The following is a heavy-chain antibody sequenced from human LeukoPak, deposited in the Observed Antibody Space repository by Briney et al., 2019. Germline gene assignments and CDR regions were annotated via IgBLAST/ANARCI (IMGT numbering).Heavy chain of an antibody. CDR3: ARANFLYCSSTTCLFDY. CDR1: GYTFTDYY. Sequence: ASVKVSCKASGYTFTDYYLHSVRQAPGQGFEWMGWINPNSGDTNYAQKFQGRVTMTRETSISTAHMEMRRLRSDDTAVYYCARANFLYCSSTTCLFDYWGQGSLVTV. CDR2: INPNSGDT. D-gene: IGHD2-2*01. V-gene: IGHV1-2*02. J-gene: IGHJ4*02.